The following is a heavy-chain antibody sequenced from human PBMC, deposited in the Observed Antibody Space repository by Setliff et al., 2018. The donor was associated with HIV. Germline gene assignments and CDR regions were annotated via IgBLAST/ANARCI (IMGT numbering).Heavy chain of an antibody. Sequence: GESLKISCKGSGHSFTTYWIGWVRQMPGKGLEWMGNIYPDDSDITYSPSFQGHVTISADKSITYLQWSTLKASDTAMYYCARQRRIQPTLVDYNNAFDIWGQGTMVTVSS. CDR2: IYPDDSDI. J-gene: IGHJ3*02. CDR3: ARQRRIQPTLVDYNNAFDI. CDR1: GHSFTTYW. D-gene: IGHD4-4*01. V-gene: IGHV5-51*01.